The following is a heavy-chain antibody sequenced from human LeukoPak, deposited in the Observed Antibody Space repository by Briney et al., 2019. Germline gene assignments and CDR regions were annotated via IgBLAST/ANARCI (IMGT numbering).Heavy chain of an antibody. Sequence: GALRLSCAASGFTFNSYAMSWVRQAPGKGLEWVSAISGSGGSTYYADSVKGRFTISRDNSKNTLYLQMNSLRAEDTAVYYCAKVYGSGSTHPVSWYGMDVWGQGTTVTVSS. J-gene: IGHJ6*02. V-gene: IGHV3-23*01. CDR2: ISGSGGST. D-gene: IGHD3-10*01. CDR1: GFTFNSYA. CDR3: AKVYGSGSTHPVSWYGMDV.